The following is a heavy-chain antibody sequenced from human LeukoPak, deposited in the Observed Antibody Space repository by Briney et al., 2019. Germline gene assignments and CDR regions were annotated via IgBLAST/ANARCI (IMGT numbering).Heavy chain of an antibody. V-gene: IGHV3-23*01. Sequence: GGSLRLSCAASGFTFSSYWMSWVRQAPGKGLEWVSAISGSGGSTYYADSVKGRFTISRDSSKNTLYLQMNSLRAEDTAVYYCAIWGGYCSGGSCPNYWGQGTLVTVSS. J-gene: IGHJ4*02. CDR1: GFTFSSYW. CDR2: ISGSGGST. D-gene: IGHD2-15*01. CDR3: AIWGGYCSGGSCPNY.